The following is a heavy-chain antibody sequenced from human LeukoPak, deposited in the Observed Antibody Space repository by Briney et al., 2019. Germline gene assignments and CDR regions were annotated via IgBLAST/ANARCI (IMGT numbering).Heavy chain of an antibody. D-gene: IGHD3-16*02. Sequence: GGSLRLSRAASGFTFSSYGMHWVRQAPGKGLEWVAVISYDGSNKYYADSVKGRFTISRDNSKNTLYLQMNSLRAEDTAVYYCAKAYYVWGSYPLDSWGQGTLVTVSS. CDR2: ISYDGSNK. J-gene: IGHJ4*02. V-gene: IGHV3-30*18. CDR1: GFTFSSYG. CDR3: AKAYYVWGSYPLDS.